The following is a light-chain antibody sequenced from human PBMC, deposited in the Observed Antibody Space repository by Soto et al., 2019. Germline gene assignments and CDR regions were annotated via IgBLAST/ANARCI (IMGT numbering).Light chain of an antibody. CDR2: DAS. CDR3: QQYNSYQT. Sequence: DIQTTQSPSTLSASVGDRVTITCRASQSISSWLAWYQQKPGKAPKLLIYDASSLESGVPSRFSGSGSGTEFTLPISSLQPDDFATYYCQQYNSYQTFGQGTKV. J-gene: IGKJ1*01. V-gene: IGKV1-5*01. CDR1: QSISSW.